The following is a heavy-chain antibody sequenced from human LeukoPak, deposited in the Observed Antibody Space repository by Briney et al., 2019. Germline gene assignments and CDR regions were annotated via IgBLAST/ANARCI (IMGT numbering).Heavy chain of an antibody. CDR2: IDHSGST. CDR3: ATRGGNYYDSSGYFDY. CDR1: GGSIINSNW. D-gene: IGHD3-22*01. V-gene: IGHV4-4*02. J-gene: IGHJ4*02. Sequence: SGTLSLTCAVSGGSIINSNWWSWVRQPPGKGLEWIGEIDHSGSTSYNPSLKSRVTMSVDRSQNQFSLRLSTVTAADTAVYYCATRGGNYYDSSGYFDYWARGTLVTVSS.